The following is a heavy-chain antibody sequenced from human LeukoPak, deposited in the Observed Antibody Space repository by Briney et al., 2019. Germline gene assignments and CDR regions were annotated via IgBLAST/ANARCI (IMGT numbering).Heavy chain of an antibody. CDR2: INHSGST. V-gene: IGHV4-34*01. CDR1: GGSFSGYY. J-gene: IGHJ4*02. D-gene: IGHD3-10*01. CDR3: ARASWYYGSGSHFDY. Sequence: SETLSLTCAVYGGSFSGYYWSWIRQPPGKGLEWIGEINHSGSTNYNPSLKSRVTISVDTSKNQFSLKLSSVTAADTAVYYCARASWYYGSGSHFDYGGQGTLVTVSS.